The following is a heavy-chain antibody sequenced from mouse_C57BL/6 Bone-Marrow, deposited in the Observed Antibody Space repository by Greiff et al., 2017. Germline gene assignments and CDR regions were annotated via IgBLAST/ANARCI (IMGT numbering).Heavy chain of an antibody. CDR2: IDPSDSYT. J-gene: IGHJ4*01. CDR3: ARKEEIYYYGTGAMDY. CDR1: GYTFTSYW. Sequence: QVQLQQPGAELVMPGASVKLSCKASGYTFTSYWMHWVKQRPGQGLEWIGEIDPSDSYTNSNQKFKGKSTLTVAKSSSTAYMQLSSLTSEDSAVYYCARKEEIYYYGTGAMDYWGQGTSVTVSS. D-gene: IGHD1-1*01. V-gene: IGHV1-69*01.